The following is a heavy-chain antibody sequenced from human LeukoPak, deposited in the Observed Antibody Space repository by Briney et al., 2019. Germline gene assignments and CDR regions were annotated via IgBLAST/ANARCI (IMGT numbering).Heavy chain of an antibody. Sequence: ASVKVSCKASGYTFTGYYMHWMRQAPGQGLEWMGWISAYNGNTNYAQKLQGRVTMTTDTSTSTAYMELRSLRSDDTAVYYCARDQSSAPFIVGDYYYMDVWGKGTTVTVSS. CDR3: ARDQSSAPFIVGDYYYMDV. CDR2: ISAYNGNT. CDR1: GYTFTGYY. V-gene: IGHV1-18*04. D-gene: IGHD1-26*01. J-gene: IGHJ6*03.